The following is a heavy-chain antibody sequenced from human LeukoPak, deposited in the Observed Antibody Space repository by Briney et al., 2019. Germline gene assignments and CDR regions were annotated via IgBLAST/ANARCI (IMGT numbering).Heavy chain of an antibody. V-gene: IGHV3-66*01. J-gene: IGHJ4*02. CDR2: IYSGGST. D-gene: IGHD3-22*01. CDR1: GFTFRSYA. CDR3: ARGSPRITMIVVATPFDY. Sequence: GGSLRLSCAASGFTFRSYAMTWVRQAPGKGLEWVSVIYSGGSTYYADSVKGRFTISRDNAKNSLYLQMNSLRDEDTAVYYCARGSPRITMIVVATPFDYWGQGTLVTVSS.